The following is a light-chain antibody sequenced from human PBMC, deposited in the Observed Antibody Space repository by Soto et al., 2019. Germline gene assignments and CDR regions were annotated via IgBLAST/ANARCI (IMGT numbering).Light chain of an antibody. V-gene: IGLV1-40*01. CDR1: SSNIGTGYD. CDR3: QSFESSRFYV. J-gene: IGLJ1*01. Sequence: QSVLTQPPSVSGAPGQRVTISCTGSSSNIGTGYDVHWYQQLPGTAPKLLIYGNSNRPSGVPDRFSGSKSGTSASLAITGLQAEDEADYYCQSFESSRFYVLRTATKVT. CDR2: GNS.